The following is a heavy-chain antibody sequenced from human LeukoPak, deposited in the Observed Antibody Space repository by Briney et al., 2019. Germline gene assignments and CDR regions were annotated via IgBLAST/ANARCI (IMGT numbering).Heavy chain of an antibody. D-gene: IGHD4-17*01. CDR3: ASSTVTTRGVGDFDL. V-gene: IGHV3-33*01. Sequence: GTSLRLSREASGFIFSTYGMNWVRPAPDKGVEWVALIWYEGGNEYYADSVKGRFSISRDNSTSSLYLEMNSLRADGTAIYYCASSTVTTRGVGDFDLWGHRTWVTVSS. CDR1: GFIFSTYG. J-gene: IGHJ3*01. CDR2: IWYEGGNE.